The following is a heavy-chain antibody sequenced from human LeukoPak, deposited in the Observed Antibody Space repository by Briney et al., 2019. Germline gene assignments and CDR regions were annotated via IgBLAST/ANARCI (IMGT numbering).Heavy chain of an antibody. CDR3: ASEDCGGDCYRNDAFDI. J-gene: IGHJ3*02. V-gene: IGHV3-21*01. Sequence: GGSLRLSRAASGFTFSSYSMNWVRQAPGKGLQGASSIISSSSYIYYADSVKGRFTISRDNARNSLYLQMNSLRAEDTAVYYCASEDCGGDCYRNDAFDIWGQGTMVTVSS. CDR2: IISSSSYI. D-gene: IGHD2-21*02. CDR1: GFTFSSYS.